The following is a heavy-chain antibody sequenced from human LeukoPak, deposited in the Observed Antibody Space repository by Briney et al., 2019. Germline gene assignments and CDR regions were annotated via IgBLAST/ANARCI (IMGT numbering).Heavy chain of an antibody. V-gene: IGHV4-59*01. CDR1: GGSISSYY. Sequence: SETLSLTCTVPGGSISSYYWSWIRQPPGKGLEWIGYIYYSGSTNYNPSLKSRVTISVDTSKNQFSLKLSSVTAADTAVYYCARGVRYFDWLSYYFDYWGQGTLVTVSS. J-gene: IGHJ4*02. D-gene: IGHD3-9*01. CDR2: IYYSGST. CDR3: ARGVRYFDWLSYYFDY.